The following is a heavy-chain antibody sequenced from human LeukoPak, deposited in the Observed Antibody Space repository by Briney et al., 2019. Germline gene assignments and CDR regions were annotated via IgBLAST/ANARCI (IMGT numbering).Heavy chain of an antibody. Sequence: AGGSLRLSCAASGFTFSSYWMHWVGQAPGKGLGWVSRINSDGSSTSYADSVKGRFTISRDNAKNTLYLQMNSLRAEDTAVYYCARDQSSGWYGWSDAFDIWGQGTMVTVSS. CDR1: GFTFSSYW. CDR3: ARDQSSGWYGWSDAFDI. CDR2: INSDGSST. V-gene: IGHV3-74*01. D-gene: IGHD6-19*01. J-gene: IGHJ3*02.